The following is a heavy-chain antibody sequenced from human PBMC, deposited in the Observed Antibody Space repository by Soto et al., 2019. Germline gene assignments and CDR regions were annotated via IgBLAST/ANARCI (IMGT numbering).Heavy chain of an antibody. V-gene: IGHV4-30-4*01. D-gene: IGHD5-18*01. CDR3: ATESGSTYGYFDH. Sequence: SETLSLTCTVSGGSVTGDEDYWTWIRQSPVKDLEWIGYISNSGSTGYHPSLKTRLSMSVDRSKNQFTLRLTSVTAADTAVYFCATESGSTYGYFDHWGQGTQVTVSS. CDR1: GGSVTGDEDY. CDR2: ISNSGST. J-gene: IGHJ4*02.